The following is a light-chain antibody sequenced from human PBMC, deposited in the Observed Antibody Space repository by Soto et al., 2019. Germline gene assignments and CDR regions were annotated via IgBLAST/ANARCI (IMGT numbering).Light chain of an antibody. J-gene: IGLJ2*01. CDR2: EVS. V-gene: IGLV2-8*01. CDR3: SLYAGTNSVV. CDR1: SSDIGAYKS. Sequence: QSALTQPPSASGSPGQSVAISCTGTSSDIGAYKSVSWYQQHPGKAPKLIIYEVSRRPSGVPDRFSGSKSGNTASLTVSGLLAEDEADYYCSLYAGTNSVVFGGGTKLTVL.